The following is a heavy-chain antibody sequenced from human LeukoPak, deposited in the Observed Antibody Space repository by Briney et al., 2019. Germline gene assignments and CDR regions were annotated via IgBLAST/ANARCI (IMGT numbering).Heavy chain of an antibody. CDR1: GGSISGSSYY. J-gene: IGHJ4*02. Sequence: KPSETLSLTCTVSGGSISGSSYYWGWIRQPPGKGLEWIGYIYYSGSTYYNPSLKSRVTISVDTSKNQFSLKLSSVTAADTAVYYCATDPGYSSGWYVRRPGYYFDYWGQGTLVTVSS. CDR2: IYYSGST. CDR3: ATDPGYSSGWYVRRPGYYFDY. V-gene: IGHV4-39*01. D-gene: IGHD6-19*01.